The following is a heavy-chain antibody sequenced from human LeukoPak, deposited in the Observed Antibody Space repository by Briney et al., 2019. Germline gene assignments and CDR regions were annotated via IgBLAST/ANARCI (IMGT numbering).Heavy chain of an antibody. V-gene: IGHV1-69*05. CDR1: GGTFSSYA. CDR2: IIPIFGTA. Sequence: GSSVKVSCKASGGTFSSYAISWVRQPPGQGLEGMGRIIPIFGTANYAQKFQGRVTITTDESTSTAYMELSSLRSEDTAVYYFATYYYDSSGYYYPNWFDPWGQGTLVTVSS. J-gene: IGHJ5*02. D-gene: IGHD3-22*01. CDR3: ATYYYDSSGYYYPNWFDP.